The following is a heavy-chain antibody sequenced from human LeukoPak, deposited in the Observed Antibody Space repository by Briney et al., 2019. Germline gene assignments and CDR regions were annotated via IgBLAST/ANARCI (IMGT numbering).Heavy chain of an antibody. Sequence: PGGSLRLSCAASGFTFSSYAMSWVRQAPGKGLEWVSAISGSGGSTHYADSVKGRFTISRDNSKNTLYLQMNSLRAEDTAVYYCAREKGTMIRAMAFEMWGQGTMVTVSS. CDR1: GFTFSSYA. CDR2: ISGSGGST. J-gene: IGHJ3*02. CDR3: AREKGTMIRAMAFEM. D-gene: IGHD3-10*01. V-gene: IGHV3-23*01.